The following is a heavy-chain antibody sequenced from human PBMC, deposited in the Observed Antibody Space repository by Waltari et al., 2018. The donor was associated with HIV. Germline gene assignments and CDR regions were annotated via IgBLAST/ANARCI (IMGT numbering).Heavy chain of an antibody. J-gene: IGHJ6*02. CDR3: ARDKEGCSGGRCYSGYYGMDV. D-gene: IGHD2-15*01. CDR1: GFIVNSNY. CDR2: IYSGGNT. V-gene: IGHV3-66*01. Sequence: EVQLVQSGGGLVQPGRSLKLSCAASGFIVNSNYMTWVRQAPGKGLELVSVIYSGGNTNYADSVKGRFNISRDKSKNTLFLQMNSLRVEDTAVYYCARDKEGCSGGRCYSGYYGMDVWGQGTTVTVSS.